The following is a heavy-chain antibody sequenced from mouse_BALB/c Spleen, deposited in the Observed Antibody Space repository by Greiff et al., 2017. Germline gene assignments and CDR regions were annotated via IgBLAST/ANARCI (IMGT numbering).Heavy chain of an antibody. D-gene: IGHD2-13*01. V-gene: IGHV5-9-4*01. J-gene: IGHJ2*01. CDR3: ARGGDSSYFDY. CDR1: GFTFSSYA. Sequence: EVTLVESGGGLVKPGGSLKLSCAASGFTFSSYAMSWVRQSPEKRLEWVAEISSGGSYTYYPDTVTGRFTISRDNAKNTLYLEMSSLRSEDTAMYYCARGGDSSYFDYWGQGTTLTVSS. CDR2: ISSGGSYT.